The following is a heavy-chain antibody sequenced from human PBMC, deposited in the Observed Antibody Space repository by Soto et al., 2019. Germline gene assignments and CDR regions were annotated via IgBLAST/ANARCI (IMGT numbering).Heavy chain of an antibody. D-gene: IGHD3-10*01. J-gene: IGHJ4*02. CDR1: GYTFTDYY. CDR3: TNDLRWFGEY. Sequence: QVQLVQSGAEVKKPGASVKVSCKTSGYTFTDYYIHWVRQAPGQGLEWMGWIHPNSGGANLAQKFQGRVTMTSDTSINTAYVELSSLTSDDTAVYYCTNDLRWFGEYWGQGTLVTVSS. V-gene: IGHV1-2*02. CDR2: IHPNSGGA.